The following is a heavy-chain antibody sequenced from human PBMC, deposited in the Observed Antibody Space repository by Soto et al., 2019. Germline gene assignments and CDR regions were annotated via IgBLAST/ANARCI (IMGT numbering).Heavy chain of an antibody. D-gene: IGHD4-17*01. CDR1: GGSFSGYY. Sequence: SETLSLTCAVYGGSFSGYYWSWIRQPPGKGLEWIGEINHSGSTNYNPDTSKNQFSLQLNSVTPEDTAVYYCARRIYGPEGAFDIWGQGTMVTVSS. CDR2: INHSGST. V-gene: IGHV4-34*01. CDR3: ARRIYGPEGAFDI. J-gene: IGHJ3*02.